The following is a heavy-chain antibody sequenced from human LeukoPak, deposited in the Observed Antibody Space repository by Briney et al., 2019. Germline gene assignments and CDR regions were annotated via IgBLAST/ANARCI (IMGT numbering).Heavy chain of an antibody. CDR2: IYYSGGT. J-gene: IGHJ4*02. V-gene: IGHV4-59*01. D-gene: IGHD3-16*01. CDR1: GGSISSYY. Sequence: SETLSLTCTVSGGSISSYYWSWIRQPPGKGLEWIGYIYYSGGTNYNPSLKSRVTISVDTSKNQFSLKLSSVTAADTAVYYCARNGWGYFDYWGQGTLVTVSS. CDR3: ARNGWGYFDY.